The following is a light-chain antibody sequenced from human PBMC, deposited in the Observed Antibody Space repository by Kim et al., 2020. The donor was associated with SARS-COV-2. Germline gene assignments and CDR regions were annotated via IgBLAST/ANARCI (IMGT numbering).Light chain of an antibody. CDR1: DIGTKS. Sequence: PGKTATITVGGDDIGTKSVHWYQQKPGQAPVLVIYYDTDRPSGIPERFSASNSGNTATLTVSRVEAGDEADYYCQVWDSGSDQWVFGGGTQLTVL. V-gene: IGLV3-21*04. J-gene: IGLJ3*02. CDR3: QVWDSGSDQWV. CDR2: YDT.